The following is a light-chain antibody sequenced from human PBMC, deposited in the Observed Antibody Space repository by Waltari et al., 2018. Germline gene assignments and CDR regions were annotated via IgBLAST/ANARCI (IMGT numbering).Light chain of an antibody. J-gene: IGLJ1*01. CDR3: CSHTDSSPYV. CDR1: ISDVGGHTS. Sequence: QSARTQPAPVSVSPGQSITTSCPGTISDVGGHTSVSWYQQYPGKAPKVTIYDVTNRPSGVSDRFSGSKSGNTASLTISGLQAEDEADYYCCSHTDSSPYVFGTGTKVTVL. CDR2: DVT. V-gene: IGLV2-23*02.